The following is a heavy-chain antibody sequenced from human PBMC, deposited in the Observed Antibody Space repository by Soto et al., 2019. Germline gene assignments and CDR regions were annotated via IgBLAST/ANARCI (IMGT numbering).Heavy chain of an antibody. V-gene: IGHV3-30-3*01. CDR3: ASLPAALALLFRSPSLDV. CDR2: ISYDGSNK. Sequence: GGSLRLSCAASGFGFSYYHMSWIRQAPGKGLEWVAVISYDGSNKYYADSVKGRFTISRDNSKNTLYLQMNSLRAEDTAVYYCASLPAALALLFRSPSLDVWGQGTTVTVSS. D-gene: IGHD2-2*01. J-gene: IGHJ6*02. CDR1: GFGFSYYH.